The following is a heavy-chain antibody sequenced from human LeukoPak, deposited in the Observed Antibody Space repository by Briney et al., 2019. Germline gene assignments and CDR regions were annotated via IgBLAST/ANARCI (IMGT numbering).Heavy chain of an antibody. CDR2: IRYDGSNK. V-gene: IGHV3-30*02. J-gene: IGHJ4*02. Sequence: PGGSLRLSCAASGFTFSSYGIHWVRQAPGKGLEWVAFIRYDGSNKYYADSVKGRFTISRDNSKNTLYLQMNSLRPEDTAVYYCARLTTVTTPADYWGQGTLVTVSS. CDR3: ARLTTVTTPADY. CDR1: GFTFSSYG. D-gene: IGHD4-17*01.